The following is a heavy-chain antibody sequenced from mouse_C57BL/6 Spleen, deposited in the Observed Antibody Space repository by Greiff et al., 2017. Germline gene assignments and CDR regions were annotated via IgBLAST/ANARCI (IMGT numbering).Heavy chain of an antibody. D-gene: IGHD2-5*01. J-gene: IGHJ3*01. CDR3: AKLSNYVFAY. V-gene: IGHV1-54*01. Sequence: VQRVESGAELVRPGTSVKVSCKASGYAFTNYLIEWVKQRPGQGLEWIGVINPGSGGTNYNEKFKGKATLTADKSSSTAYMQLSSLTSEDSAVYFCAKLSNYVFAYWGQGTLVTVSA. CDR1: GYAFTNYL. CDR2: INPGSGGT.